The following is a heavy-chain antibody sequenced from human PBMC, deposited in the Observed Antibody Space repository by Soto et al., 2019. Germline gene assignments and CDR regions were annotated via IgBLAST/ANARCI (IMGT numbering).Heavy chain of an antibody. CDR3: ARQRVIPATPTNWFDP. CDR1: GGSVSSRSYF. Sequence: QVQVQESGPGLVKPSDTLSLTCTVSGGSVSSRSYFWGWIRQPPGKGLEWIGTIYYNGSTYYNPSLKRRLTLSVDTSKNQFSLKLTSVTASDTALYYCARQRVIPATPTNWFDPWGQGTLVTVSS. CDR2: IYYNGST. V-gene: IGHV4-39*01. D-gene: IGHD2-15*01. J-gene: IGHJ5*02.